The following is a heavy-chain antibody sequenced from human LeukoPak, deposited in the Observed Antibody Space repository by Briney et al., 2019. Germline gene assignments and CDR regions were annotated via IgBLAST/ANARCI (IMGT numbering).Heavy chain of an antibody. J-gene: IGHJ5*02. V-gene: IGHV5-51*01. D-gene: IGHD6-19*01. Sequence: GESLKISCKGSGYSFTSYWIGWVRQMPGKGLEWMEIIYPGDSDTRYSPSFQRQVTISADKSISTAYLQWSSLKASDTAMYYCARRRRSSENWFDPWGQGTLVTVSS. CDR1: GYSFTSYW. CDR3: ARRRRSSENWFDP. CDR2: IYPGDSDT.